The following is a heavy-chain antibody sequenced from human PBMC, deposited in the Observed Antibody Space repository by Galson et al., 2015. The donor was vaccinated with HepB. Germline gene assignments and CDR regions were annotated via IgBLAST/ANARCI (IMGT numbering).Heavy chain of an antibody. Sequence: SVKVSCKASGYTFTSYGISWVRQAPGKGLEWMGWISAYNGNTNYAQKLQGRVTMTTDTSTSTAYMELRSLRPDDTAVYYCARDLSLSPRAATLGMDVWGQGTTVTVSS. J-gene: IGHJ6*02. CDR3: ARDLSLSPRAATLGMDV. CDR2: ISAYNGNT. D-gene: IGHD3-16*02. CDR1: GYTFTSYG. V-gene: IGHV1-18*04.